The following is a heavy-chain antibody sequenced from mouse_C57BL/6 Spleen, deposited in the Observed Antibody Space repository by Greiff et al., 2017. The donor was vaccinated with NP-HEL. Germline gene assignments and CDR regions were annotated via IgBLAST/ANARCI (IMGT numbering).Heavy chain of an antibody. CDR2: ISYDGSN. Sequence: EVKLMESGPGLVKPSQSLSLTCSVTGYSITSGYYWNWIRQFPGNKLEWMGYISYDGSNNYNPSLKNRISITRDTSKNQFFLKLNSVTTEDTATYYCARGYGSSYFDYWGQGTTLTVSS. CDR3: ARGYGSSYFDY. CDR1: GYSITSGYY. D-gene: IGHD1-1*01. V-gene: IGHV3-6*01. J-gene: IGHJ2*01.